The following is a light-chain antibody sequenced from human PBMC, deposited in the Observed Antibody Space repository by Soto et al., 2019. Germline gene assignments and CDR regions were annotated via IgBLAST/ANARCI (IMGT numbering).Light chain of an antibody. Sequence: ETVLTQSPAALSVSPGERATLSCRANQSVSSNLAWYQQKPSQAPRLLIFDASTRATGLPARFSGSGSGTEFILTISSLQSEDFAVYYCQQYNNWPVTFGQGTKV. CDR3: QQYNNWPVT. J-gene: IGKJ1*01. CDR2: DAS. V-gene: IGKV3-15*01. CDR1: QSVSSN.